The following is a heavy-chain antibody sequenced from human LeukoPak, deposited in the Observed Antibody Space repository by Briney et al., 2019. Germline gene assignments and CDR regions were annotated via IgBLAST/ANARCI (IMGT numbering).Heavy chain of an antibody. V-gene: IGHV3-7*03. Sequence: GGSLRLSCAASGFTFSSYWRSWVRQAPGKGLEWVANIKQDGSEKYYVDSVKGRFTISRDNAKNSLYLQMNSLRAEDTAVYYCARCPDDYGDYWFDPWGQGTLVTVSS. CDR2: IKQDGSEK. D-gene: IGHD4-17*01. CDR1: GFTFSSYW. J-gene: IGHJ5*02. CDR3: ARCPDDYGDYWFDP.